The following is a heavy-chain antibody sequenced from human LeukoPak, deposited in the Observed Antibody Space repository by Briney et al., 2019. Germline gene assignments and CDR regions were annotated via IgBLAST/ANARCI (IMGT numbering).Heavy chain of an antibody. J-gene: IGHJ4*02. CDR2: ISSDTPNK. CDR3: ARDLGGPDY. V-gene: IGHV3-21*01. D-gene: IGHD3-16*01. Sequence: GGSLRLSCATSGFTFRRYAMNWIRQAPGKGLEWVSFISSDTPNKNYADSVKGRFTISRDNDKDSVYLQLNSLRAEDTAMYYCARDLGGPDYWGQGTLVTVSS. CDR1: GFTFRRYA.